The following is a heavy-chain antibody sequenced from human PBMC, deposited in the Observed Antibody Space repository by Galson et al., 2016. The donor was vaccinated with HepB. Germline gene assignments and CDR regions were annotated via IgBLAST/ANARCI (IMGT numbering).Heavy chain of an antibody. J-gene: IGHJ4*02. Sequence: ETLSLTCTVSGGSISSSRYSWGWIRQPPGKGLAWIGCLYYSGSTYYNSSLKSRVTISVDTSKNQFSLNLNAVTAADTAVYYCARYCSSTSCSRYGDILTGYDGPFWGQGTLVTVSS. V-gene: IGHV4-39*01. CDR1: GGSISSSRYS. D-gene: IGHD2-2*01. CDR3: ARYCSSTSCSRYGDILTGYDGPF. CDR2: LYYSGST.